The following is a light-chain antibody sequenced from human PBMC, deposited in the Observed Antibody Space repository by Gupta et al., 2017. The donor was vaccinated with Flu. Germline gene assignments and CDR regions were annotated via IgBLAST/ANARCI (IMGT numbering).Light chain of an antibody. J-gene: IGLJ2*01. Sequence: CWYQKKPGQSPVLVIFHTTQRPSGIPERFSGSTSGNTAPLTILGPQPLDEADYYCQAWDRTTAVFGGGTKVTVL. V-gene: IGLV3-1*01. CDR3: QAWDRTTAV. CDR2: HTT.